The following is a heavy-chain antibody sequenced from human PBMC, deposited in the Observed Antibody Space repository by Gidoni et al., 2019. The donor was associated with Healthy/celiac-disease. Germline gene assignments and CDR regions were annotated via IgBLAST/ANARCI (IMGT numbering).Heavy chain of an antibody. CDR2: IIGSGGST. D-gene: IGHD5-12*01. CDR1: GFTVSSYA. Sequence: EVQLLESGGGLVQPGGSLRLSCAASGFTVSSYALRWVRQAPGKGLGWVSAIIGSGGSTSYADSVKGRFTISRDNSKNTLYLQMNSLRAEDTAVYYCANPIGLPPYYYGMDVWGQGTTVTVSS. CDR3: ANPIGLPPYYYGMDV. V-gene: IGHV3-23*01. J-gene: IGHJ6*02.